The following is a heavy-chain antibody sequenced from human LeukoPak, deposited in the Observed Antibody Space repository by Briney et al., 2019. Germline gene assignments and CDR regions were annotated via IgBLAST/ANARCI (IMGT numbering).Heavy chain of an antibody. D-gene: IGHD3-9*01. CDR1: GGSISSSSYY. CDR3: ARLRRRYSQRERFDP. Sequence: PSETLSLTCTVSGGSISSSSYYWGWIRQPPGKGLEWIGSIYYSGSTYYNPSLKSRVTISVDTSKNQFSLKLSSVTAADTAVYYCARLRRRYSQRERFDPWGQGTLVTVSS. CDR2: IYYSGST. J-gene: IGHJ5*02. V-gene: IGHV4-39*07.